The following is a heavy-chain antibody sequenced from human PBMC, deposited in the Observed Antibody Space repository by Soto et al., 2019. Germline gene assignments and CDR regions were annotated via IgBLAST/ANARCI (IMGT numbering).Heavy chain of an antibody. CDR3: ARDTYYYDSSGYWRDPGAYYYYGMDV. CDR2: INPNSGGT. J-gene: IGHJ6*02. V-gene: IGHV1-2*02. Sequence: GASVKVSCKAPGYTFTGYYMHWVRQAPGQGLEWMGWINPNSGGTNYAQKFQGRVTMTRDTSISTAYMELSRLRSDDTAVYYCARDTYYYDSSGYWRDPGAYYYYGMDVWGQGTTVTVSS. CDR1: GYTFTGYY. D-gene: IGHD3-22*01.